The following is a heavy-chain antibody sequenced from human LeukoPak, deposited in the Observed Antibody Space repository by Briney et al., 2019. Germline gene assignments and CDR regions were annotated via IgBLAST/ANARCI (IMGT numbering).Heavy chain of an antibody. CDR1: GGSISSYY. CDR3: AREGGSYRPLDY. Sequence: SETLSLTCTVSGGSISSYYWSWIRQPPGKGLEWIGYIYYSGSTSYNPSLKSRVTISVDTSKNQFSLKLNSVTAADTAVYCCAREGGSYRPLDYSGQGTLVTVSS. V-gene: IGHV4-59*01. J-gene: IGHJ4*02. D-gene: IGHD3-16*02. CDR2: IYYSGST.